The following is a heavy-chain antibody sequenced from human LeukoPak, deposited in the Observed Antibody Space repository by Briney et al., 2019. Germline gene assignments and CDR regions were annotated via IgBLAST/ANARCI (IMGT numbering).Heavy chain of an antibody. CDR2: IKDDGTQT. V-gene: IGHV3-7*01. Sequence: GGSLRLSCAASGFTSSLHYMGWVRQTPEKGLEWVANIKDDGTQTFYMDSVKGRFTISRDNAKNSVYLQMNRLRAEDTAVYYCARHRYFYFDLWGQGNLVSVSS. D-gene: IGHD3-9*01. J-gene: IGHJ4*02. CDR3: ARHRYFYFDL. CDR1: GFTSSLHY.